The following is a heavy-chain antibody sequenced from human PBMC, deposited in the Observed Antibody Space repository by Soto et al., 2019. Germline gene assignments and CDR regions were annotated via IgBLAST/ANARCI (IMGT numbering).Heavy chain of an antibody. CDR3: ARVGYIGKLLRFGEYHECGMDA. D-gene: IGHD3-10*01. J-gene: IGHJ6*02. V-gene: IGHV4-4*02. Sequence: SETLSLTCAVSGGSISSSNWWSWVRQPPGKGLEWIGEIYHSGSTNYNPSLKSRVTISVDKSKNQFSLKLSSVTAADTAVYYCARVGYIGKLLRFGEYHECGMDAWGQGTTVTVSS. CDR1: GGSISSSNW. CDR2: IYHSGST.